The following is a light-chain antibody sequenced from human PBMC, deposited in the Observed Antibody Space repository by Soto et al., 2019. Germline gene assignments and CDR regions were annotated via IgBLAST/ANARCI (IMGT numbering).Light chain of an antibody. Sequence: IQLTQSPSSLSASVGDSVTITCRASEYIAIYLAWYQQKPGKAPDLLMYAASTLQSGVPSRFSGSGSGTDFTLTISSLQDEDFATYYCQQTRRYPSTFGGGTKVDIK. V-gene: IGKV1-9*01. J-gene: IGKJ4*01. CDR1: EYIAIY. CDR2: AAS. CDR3: QQTRRYPST.